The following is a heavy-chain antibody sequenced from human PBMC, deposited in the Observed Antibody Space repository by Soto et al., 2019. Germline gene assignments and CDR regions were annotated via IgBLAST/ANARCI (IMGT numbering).Heavy chain of an antibody. CDR1: GGSISSSSYY. J-gene: IGHJ6*02. V-gene: IGHV4-39*01. D-gene: IGHD3-22*01. Sequence: SETLSLTCTVSGGSISSSSYYWGWIRQPPGKGLEWIGNVYYGGSTYYNPSLKSRVTISVETSKSQSSLKLSSVTAADTAVYFCAGGDYYHSSGYYFYYYTMDVWGQGTTVTVSS. CDR2: VYYGGST. CDR3: AGGDYYHSSGYYFYYYTMDV.